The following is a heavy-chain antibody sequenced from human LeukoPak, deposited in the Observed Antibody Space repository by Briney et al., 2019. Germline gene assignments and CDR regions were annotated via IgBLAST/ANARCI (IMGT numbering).Heavy chain of an antibody. CDR2: INAGNGNT. D-gene: IGHD3-9*01. CDR1: GYTFTSYA. Sequence: ASVKVSCKASGYTFTSYAMHWVRQAPGQRLEWMGWINAGNGNTKYSQEFQGRVTITRDTSASTAYMELSSLRSEDTAVYYCASYDILTGYYNYWGQGTLVTVSS. V-gene: IGHV1-3*01. J-gene: IGHJ4*02. CDR3: ASYDILTGYYNY.